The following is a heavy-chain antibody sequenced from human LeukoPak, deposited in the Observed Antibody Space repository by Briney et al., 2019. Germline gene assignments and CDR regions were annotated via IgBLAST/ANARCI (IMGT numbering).Heavy chain of an antibody. D-gene: IGHD3-16*02. CDR1: GFTFDDYA. Sequence: GGSLRLSCAASGFTFDDYAMHWVRQAPGKGLEWVSGISWNSGSIGYADSVKGRFTISRDNAKNSLYLQMNSLRAEDTAVYYCAKNAAGELPYYFDYWGQGTLVTVSS. CDR3: AKNAAGELPYYFDY. J-gene: IGHJ4*02. V-gene: IGHV3-9*01. CDR2: ISWNSGSI.